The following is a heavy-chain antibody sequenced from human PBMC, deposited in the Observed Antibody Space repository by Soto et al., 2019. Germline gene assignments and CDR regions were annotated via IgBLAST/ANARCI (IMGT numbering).Heavy chain of an antibody. CDR3: AGYNWNYYFEP. V-gene: IGHV4-61*01. D-gene: IGHD1-7*01. CDR1: GVSVRDGSYY. J-gene: IGHJ5*02. Sequence: SETLSLTCTVSGVSVRDGSYYWAWLRQPPGKGLEWIGHIYHSGSTIYNPSLKSRVTISIDTSKSQFSLNLNSMTAADTAVYYCAGYNWNYYFEPWGQGTLVTVSS. CDR2: IYHSGST.